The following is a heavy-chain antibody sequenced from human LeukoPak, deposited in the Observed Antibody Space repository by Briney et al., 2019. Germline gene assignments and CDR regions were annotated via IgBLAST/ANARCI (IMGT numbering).Heavy chain of an antibody. CDR3: AKSYDSSGYYPDY. CDR2: ISYDGSNK. V-gene: IGHV3-30*18. D-gene: IGHD3-22*01. CDR1: GFTFSSYA. Sequence: PGGSLRLSCAASGFTFSSYAMHWVRQAPGKGLEWVAVISYDGSNKYCADSVKGRFTISRDNSKNTLYLQMNSLRAEDTAVYYCAKSYDSSGYYPDYWGQGTLVTVSS. J-gene: IGHJ4*02.